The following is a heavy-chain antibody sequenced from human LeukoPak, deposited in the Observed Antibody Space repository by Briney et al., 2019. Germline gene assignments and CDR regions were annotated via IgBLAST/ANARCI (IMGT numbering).Heavy chain of an antibody. CDR3: ARVPSGWPYYFDY. CDR1: GGSISSYY. D-gene: IGHD6-19*01. J-gene: IGHJ4*02. Sequence: PSETLSLTCTVSGGSISSYYWSWIRQPPGKGLEWIGYIYYSGSTNYNPSLKSRVTISVDTSKNQFSLKLSSVTAADTAVYYCARVPSGWPYYFDYWGQGTLVTVSS. CDR2: IYYSGST. V-gene: IGHV4-59*01.